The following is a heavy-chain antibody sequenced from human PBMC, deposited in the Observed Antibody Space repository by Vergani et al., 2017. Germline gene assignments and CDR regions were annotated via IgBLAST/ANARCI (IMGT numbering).Heavy chain of an antibody. V-gene: IGHV5-51*01. D-gene: IGHD3-22*01. J-gene: IGHJ6*02. Sequence: EVQLVQSGAEVKKPGESLKISCKGSGYSFTSYWIGWVRQMPGKGLEWMGIIYPGDSDTRYSPSFQGQVTISADKSIRTAYLQWSSLKASDTAMYYCARQGHYYDSGGDYYGMDVWGQGTTVTVSS. CDR1: GYSFTSYW. CDR3: ARQGHYYDSGGDYYGMDV. CDR2: IYPGDSDT.